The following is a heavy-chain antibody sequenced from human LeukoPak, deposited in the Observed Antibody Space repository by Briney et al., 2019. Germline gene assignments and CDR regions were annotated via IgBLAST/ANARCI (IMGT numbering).Heavy chain of an antibody. CDR1: GYTFTSYA. CDR3: ARDKGRWEPKEDAFDI. J-gene: IGHJ3*02. CDR2: INAGNGNT. D-gene: IGHD1-26*01. Sequence: GASVKVSCKASGYTFTSYAMHWVRQAPGQRLEWMGWINAGNGNTKYSQKFQGRVTITRDTSASTAYMELSSLRSEDTAVYYCARDKGRWEPKEDAFDIWGQGTMVTVSS. V-gene: IGHV1-3*01.